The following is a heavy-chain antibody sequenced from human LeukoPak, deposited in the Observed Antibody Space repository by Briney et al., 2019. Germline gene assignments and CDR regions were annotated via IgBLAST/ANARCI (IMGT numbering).Heavy chain of an antibody. D-gene: IGHD3-9*01. CDR3: AKDRGLTYYDNLIDY. J-gene: IGHJ4*02. CDR2: ISSSSSYI. CDR1: GFTFSSYS. V-gene: IGHV3-21*01. Sequence: PGGSLRLSCAASGFTFSSYSMNWVRQAPGKGLEWVSSISSSSSYIYYADSVKGRFTISRDNSTNTLYLQMNSLRAEDTAVYYCAKDRGLTYYDNLIDYWGQGTLVTVSS.